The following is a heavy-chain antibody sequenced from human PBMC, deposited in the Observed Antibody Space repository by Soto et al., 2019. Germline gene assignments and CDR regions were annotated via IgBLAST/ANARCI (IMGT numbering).Heavy chain of an antibody. CDR1: GGSISGSTYY. J-gene: IGHJ5*02. CDR3: ARRGSSSWLTEYNWFDP. CDR2: IYYSGST. D-gene: IGHD6-13*01. Sequence: SETLSLTCTVSGGSISGSTYYWGWIRQPPGKWLEWIGSIYYSGSTYYNPSLKSRVTISVDTSKNQYSLKLTSVTAADTAVYYCARRGSSSWLTEYNWFDPWGQGILVTVS. V-gene: IGHV4-39*01.